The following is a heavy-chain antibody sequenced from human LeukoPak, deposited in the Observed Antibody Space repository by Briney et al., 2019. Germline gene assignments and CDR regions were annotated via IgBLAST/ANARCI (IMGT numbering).Heavy chain of an antibody. CDR3: AKGRDPAMVTPFDY. CDR1: GLTFNNAW. J-gene: IGHJ4*02. D-gene: IGHD5-18*01. Sequence: PGGSLRLSCATSGLTFNNAWMSWVRQAPGKGLEWVSFISGSGGGTYYADSVKGRFTISRDNSKNTLYLQMNSLRAEDTAVYYCAKGRDPAMVTPFDYWGQGTLVTVSS. CDR2: ISGSGGGT. V-gene: IGHV3-23*01.